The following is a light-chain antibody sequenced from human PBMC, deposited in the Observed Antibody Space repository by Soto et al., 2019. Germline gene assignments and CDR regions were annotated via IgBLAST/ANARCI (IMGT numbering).Light chain of an antibody. J-gene: IGKJ4*01. CDR1: HRISNY. CDR2: ASS. CDR3: QQSYSTPLT. Sequence: DIQMTQSPSSLSASVGDRVTISCRASHRISNYFNWYQQKLGKAPKLLIYASSTSQSGVPSRFSGSGSGTDFPLTISSLHPEDFATYYCQQSYSTPLTFGGGTKVDIK. V-gene: IGKV1-39*01.